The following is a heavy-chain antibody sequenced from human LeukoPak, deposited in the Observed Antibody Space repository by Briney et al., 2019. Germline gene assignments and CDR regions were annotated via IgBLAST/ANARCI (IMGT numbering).Heavy chain of an antibody. CDR3: ARDKATVTTSEYYYGMDV. D-gene: IGHD4-11*01. CDR1: GFTVSSNY. Sequence: PGGSLRLSCAASGFTVSSNYMSWVRQAPGKGLEWVSVIYSGSSTYYADPVKGRFTISRDNSKNTLYLQMNSLRAEDTAVYYCARDKATVTTSEYYYGMDVWGQGTTVTVSS. CDR2: IYSGSST. J-gene: IGHJ6*02. V-gene: IGHV3-53*01.